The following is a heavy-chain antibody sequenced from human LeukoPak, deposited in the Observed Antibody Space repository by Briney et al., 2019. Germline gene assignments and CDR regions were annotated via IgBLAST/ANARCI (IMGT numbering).Heavy chain of an antibody. CDR1: GYAFSGYS. D-gene: IGHD3-22*01. J-gene: IGHJ3*02. CDR2: ISSVSTYI. V-gene: IGHV3-21*01. Sequence: GGSLRLSCAASGYAFSGYSLNWVRQAPGKGLEWVASISSVSTYISYAGSVKGRFAISRDNAKNSLYLQMNSLRAEDTAVYYCARDRNYYDGSGYYDAFDIWGQGTMVTVSS. CDR3: ARDRNYYDGSGYYDAFDI.